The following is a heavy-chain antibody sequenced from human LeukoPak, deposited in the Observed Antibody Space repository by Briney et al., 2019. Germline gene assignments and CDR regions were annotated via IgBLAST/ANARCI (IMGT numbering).Heavy chain of an antibody. CDR3: AKDRVGAVAGSFFDY. CDR1: GFTFSSYG. D-gene: IGHD6-19*01. Sequence: PGGSLRLSCAASGFTFSSYGMHWVRQAPGKGLEWVAFIRYDGSNKYYADSVKGRFTTSRDNSKNTLYLQMNSLRAEDTAVYYCAKDRVGAVAGSFFDYWGQGTLVTVSS. J-gene: IGHJ4*02. V-gene: IGHV3-30*02. CDR2: IRYDGSNK.